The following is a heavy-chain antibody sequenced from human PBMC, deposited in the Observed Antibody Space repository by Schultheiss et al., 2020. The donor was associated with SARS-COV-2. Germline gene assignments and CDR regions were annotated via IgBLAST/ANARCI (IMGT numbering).Heavy chain of an antibody. V-gene: IGHV3-23*01. Sequence: GGSLRLSCAASGFTFSSYAMSWVRQAPGKGLEWVSAISGSGGSTYYADSVKGRFTISRDNSKNTLYLQMNSLRAEDTAVYYCARGRVGDGDFNDYWGQGTLVTVSS. CDR2: ISGSGGST. J-gene: IGHJ4*02. CDR3: ARGRVGDGDFNDY. D-gene: IGHD4-17*01. CDR1: GFTFSSYA.